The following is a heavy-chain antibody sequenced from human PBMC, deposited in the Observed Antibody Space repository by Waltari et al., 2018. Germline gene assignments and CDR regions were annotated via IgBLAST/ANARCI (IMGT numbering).Heavy chain of an antibody. D-gene: IGHD1-26*01. CDR3: ARMRNRGIVGAHPTD. V-gene: IGHV1-69*01. Sequence: QVQLVQSGAEVKKPGASVKVSCKASGYTFTSYDINWVRQATGQGLEWMGGIIPIFGTANYAQKFQGRVTITTDESTSTAYMELSSLRSEDTAVYYCARMRNRGIVGAHPTDWGQGTLVTVSS. CDR2: IIPIFGTA. J-gene: IGHJ4*02. CDR1: GYTFTSYD.